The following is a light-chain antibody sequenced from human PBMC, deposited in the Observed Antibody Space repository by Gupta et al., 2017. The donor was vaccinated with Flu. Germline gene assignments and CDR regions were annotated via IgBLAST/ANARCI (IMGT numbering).Light chain of an antibody. V-gene: IGLV3-19*01. CDR3: YSRDSSRDHQV. Sequence: SSELTQDPDVSVALGQTVRITCQGDSLRSYYASWYQQKPQQAPVLVIYGKNNRPSGIPDRFSGSSSGSTASLTITGAQAEDEADYYCYSRDSSRDHQVFGGGTKLTVL. CDR1: SLRSYY. J-gene: IGLJ3*02. CDR2: GKN.